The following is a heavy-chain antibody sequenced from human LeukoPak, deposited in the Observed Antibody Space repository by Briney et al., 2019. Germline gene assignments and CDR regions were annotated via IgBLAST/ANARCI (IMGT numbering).Heavy chain of an antibody. D-gene: IGHD3-9*01. V-gene: IGHV3-30*02. Sequence: GGSLRLSCAASGFTFSSYGMHWVRQAPGKGLEWVAFIRYDGSNKYYADSVKGRFTISRDNSKNTLYLQMNSLRAEDTAVYYCAKARRIYDILTGYYYEGPFDYWGQGTLVTVSS. J-gene: IGHJ4*02. CDR3: AKARRIYDILTGYYYEGPFDY. CDR2: IRYDGSNK. CDR1: GFTFSSYG.